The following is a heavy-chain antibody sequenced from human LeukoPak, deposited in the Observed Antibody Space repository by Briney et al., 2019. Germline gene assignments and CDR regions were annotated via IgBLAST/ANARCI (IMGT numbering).Heavy chain of an antibody. J-gene: IGHJ4*02. CDR1: GFTFSNYA. Sequence: PGGSLRLSCAASGFTFSNYAMSWVRQAPGKGLEWVSVISASGGSTYFADSFQGRFTISRDYAKNTLYLQMNSLRAEDTAVYYCARHRDSSGSIDYWGQGTLVTVSS. CDR3: ARHRDSSGSIDY. CDR2: ISASGGST. V-gene: IGHV3-23*01. D-gene: IGHD3-22*01.